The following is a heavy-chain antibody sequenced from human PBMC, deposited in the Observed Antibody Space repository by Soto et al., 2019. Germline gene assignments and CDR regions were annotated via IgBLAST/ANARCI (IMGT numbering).Heavy chain of an antibody. CDR3: SSLTWGYGAYFDD. CDR2: ISGSGSNT. CDR1: GLTFNNYA. J-gene: IGHJ4*02. V-gene: IGHV3-23*01. D-gene: IGHD5-12*01. Sequence: PGGSLRISCAAYGLTFNNYAMSWVRQAPGKGVEWVSAISGSGSNTYYTNSVKGRFTISRDNSKNTLYLQMDSLRAEDTAVYFFSSLTWGYGAYFDDLGQGILVTVS.